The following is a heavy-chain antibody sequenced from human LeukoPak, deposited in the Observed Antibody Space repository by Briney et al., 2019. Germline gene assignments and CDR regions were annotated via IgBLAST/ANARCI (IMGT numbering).Heavy chain of an antibody. CDR2: IYYSGST. CDR3: ATQGSSGWFVY. J-gene: IGHJ5*01. Sequence: PSETLSLTCTVSGGSISSSSKYWGWIRQPPGKGLEWIGSIYYSGSTYYNPSLKSRVTISVDTSKNQFSLKLSSVTAADTAVYYCATQGSSGWFVYWGQGTLVTVSS. D-gene: IGHD6-19*01. CDR1: GGSISSSSKY. V-gene: IGHV4-39*01.